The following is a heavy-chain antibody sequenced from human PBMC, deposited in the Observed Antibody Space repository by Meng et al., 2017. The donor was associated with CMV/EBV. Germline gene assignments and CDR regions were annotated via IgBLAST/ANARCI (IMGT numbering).Heavy chain of an antibody. CDR3: ALETNDSSGYYYFDY. CDR2: IYYSGST. Sequence: SEPLSLTCTVSGGSISSGDYYWSWIRQPPGTGLEWIGYIYYSGSTYYNPSLKSRVTISVDTSKNQSSLKLSSVTAADAAVYYCALETNDSSGYYYFDYWGQGTLVTVSS. J-gene: IGHJ4*02. CDR1: GGSISSGDYY. V-gene: IGHV4-30-4*08. D-gene: IGHD3-22*01.